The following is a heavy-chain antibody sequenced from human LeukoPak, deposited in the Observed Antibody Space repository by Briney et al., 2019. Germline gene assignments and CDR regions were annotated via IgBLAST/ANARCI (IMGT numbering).Heavy chain of an antibody. V-gene: IGHV4-39*01. J-gene: IGHJ3*02. D-gene: IGHD7-27*01. CDR2: IYYSGST. Sequence: PSETLSLTCTVSGGSISSSSYYWGWIRQPPGKGLEWIGSIYYSGSTYYNPSLKSRVTISVDTSKNQFSLKLSSVTAADTAVYYCASPANWGSSEAFDIWGQGTMVTVSS. CDR1: GGSISSSSYY. CDR3: ASPANWGSSEAFDI.